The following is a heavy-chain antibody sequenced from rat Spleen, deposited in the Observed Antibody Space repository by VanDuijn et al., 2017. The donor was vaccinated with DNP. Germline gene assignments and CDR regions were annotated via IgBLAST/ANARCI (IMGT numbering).Heavy chain of an antibody. CDR1: GFTFSDYY. V-gene: IGHV5-22*01. J-gene: IGHJ2*01. D-gene: IGHD1-11*01. CDR3: AGHGRRVFDY. CDR2: ISYAGGST. Sequence: EVQLVESGGGLVQPGRSLKLSCAASGFTFSDYYMAWVRQAPTKGLELVAYISYAGGSTYHGDSVKGRFTIPRDNAESTLYLQMNSLRSEDMATYFCAGHGRRVFDYWGQGVMVTVSS.